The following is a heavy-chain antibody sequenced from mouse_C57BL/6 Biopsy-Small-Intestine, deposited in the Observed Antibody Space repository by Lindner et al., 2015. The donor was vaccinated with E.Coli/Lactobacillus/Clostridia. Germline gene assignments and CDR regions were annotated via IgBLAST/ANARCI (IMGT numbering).Heavy chain of an antibody. CDR1: GYSFTGYF. J-gene: IGHJ2*01. V-gene: IGHV1-20*01. CDR3: GRWGNSNPFDY. Sequence: VQLQESGPELVKPGDSVKISCRASGYSFTGYFLNWVKQSHGKSLEWIGRINANNGDIFYNQNFRGKVTLTVDRSSSTAHMELRSLTSEDSAVYYCGRWGNSNPFDYWGQGTTLTVSS. CDR2: INANNGDI.